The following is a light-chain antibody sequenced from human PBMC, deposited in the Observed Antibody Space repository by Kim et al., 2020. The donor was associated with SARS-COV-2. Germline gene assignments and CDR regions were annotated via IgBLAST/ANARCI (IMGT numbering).Light chain of an antibody. CDR1: QSISSY. Sequence: SSVGDRVTITCRASQSISSYLNWYQQKPGKAPKLLIYAASSLQSGVPSRFSGSGSGTDFTLSFSSLQPEDFATYYGQQCYTTPLTFGGRTKVDIK. CDR3: QQCYTTPLT. V-gene: IGKV1-39*01. CDR2: AAS. J-gene: IGKJ4*01.